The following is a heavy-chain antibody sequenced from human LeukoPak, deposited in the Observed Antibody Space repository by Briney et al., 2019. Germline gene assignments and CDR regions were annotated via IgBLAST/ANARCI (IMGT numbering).Heavy chain of an antibody. J-gene: IGHJ4*02. CDR2: ISYDGSNK. CDR1: GFTFSSYA. Sequence: GGSLRLSCAASGFTFSSYAMHWVRQAPGKGLEWVAVISYDGSNKYYADSVKGRFTISRDNSKNTLYLQMNSLRAEDTAVYYCARATYYYDSSGGVDYWGQGTLSPSPQ. CDR3: ARATYYYDSSGGVDY. D-gene: IGHD3-22*01. V-gene: IGHV3-30*01.